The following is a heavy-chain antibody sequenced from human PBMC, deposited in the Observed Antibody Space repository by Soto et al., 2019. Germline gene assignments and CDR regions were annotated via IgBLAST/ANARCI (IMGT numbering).Heavy chain of an antibody. V-gene: IGHV3-30-3*01. CDR3: ASDPVAYCGGDRRPFDY. J-gene: IGHJ4*02. D-gene: IGHD2-21*02. CDR1: GFTFSSYA. CDR2: ISYDGSNK. Sequence: GGSLRLSCAASGFTFSSYAMHWVRQAPGKGLEWVAVISYDGSNKYYADSVKGRFTISRDNSKNTLYLQMNSLRAEDTAVYYCASDPVAYCGGDRRPFDYWGQGTLVTVSS.